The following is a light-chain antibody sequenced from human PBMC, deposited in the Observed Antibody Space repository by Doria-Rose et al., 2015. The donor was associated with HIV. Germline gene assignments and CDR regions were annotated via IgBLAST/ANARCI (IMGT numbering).Light chain of an antibody. CDR1: QSFSSTY. Sequence: TQSPGTLSLSPRERATLSCRASQSFSSTYLAWYQQKPGQAPSLLIYDGSTRATGTPDRFSASGSGTDFTLTINGLEPEDFALYYCHQYGTSWTFGQGTKVEI. V-gene: IGKV3-20*01. CDR2: DGS. CDR3: HQYGTSWT. J-gene: IGKJ1*01.